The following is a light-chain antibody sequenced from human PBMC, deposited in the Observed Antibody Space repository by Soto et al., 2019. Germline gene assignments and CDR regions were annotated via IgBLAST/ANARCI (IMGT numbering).Light chain of an antibody. CDR3: QQYYSYPALT. CDR1: QGISSY. Sequence: AIRMTQSPSSFSASTGDRVTITCRASQGISSYLAWYQQKPGKAPKLLIYAASTLPSGVPSRFSGSGSGTDFTLTISCLQSEDFATYYCQQYYSYPALTFGGGTKVEIK. CDR2: AAS. V-gene: IGKV1-8*01. J-gene: IGKJ4*01.